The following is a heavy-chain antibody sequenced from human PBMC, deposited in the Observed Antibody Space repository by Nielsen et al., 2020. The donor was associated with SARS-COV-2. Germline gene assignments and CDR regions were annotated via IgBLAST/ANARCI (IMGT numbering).Heavy chain of an antibody. Sequence: GESLKISCAASGFTFSSYWMSWVRQAPGKGLEWVANIKQDGGEKYYVDSVKGRFTISRDNAKNSLYLQMNSLRAEDTAVYYCARDRGLWFGELFVYWGQGTLVTVSS. V-gene: IGHV3-7*01. CDR3: ARDRGLWFGELFVY. J-gene: IGHJ4*02. CDR2: IKQDGGEK. CDR1: GFTFSSYW. D-gene: IGHD3-10*01.